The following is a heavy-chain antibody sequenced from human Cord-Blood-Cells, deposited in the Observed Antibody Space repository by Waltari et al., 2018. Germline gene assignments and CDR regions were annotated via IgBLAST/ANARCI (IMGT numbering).Heavy chain of an antibody. CDR1: GGSISSYY. D-gene: IGHD6-13*01. V-gene: IGHV4-59*01. J-gene: IGHJ3*02. CDR3: ARAIAAAGAFDI. CDR2: IYYSGCT. Sequence: QVQLQESGPGLVKPSETLSLTCTVSGGSISSYYWSWIRQPPGKGLEWIGYIYYSGCTNYNPSLKRRVTISVDTSKNQFSLKLSSVTAADTAVYYCARAIAAAGAFDIWGQGTMVTVSS.